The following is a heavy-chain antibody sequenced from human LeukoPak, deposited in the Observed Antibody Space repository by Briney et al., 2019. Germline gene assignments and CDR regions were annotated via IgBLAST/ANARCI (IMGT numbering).Heavy chain of an antibody. CDR3: AKDRGIQLWGDAFDI. V-gene: IGHV3-23*01. D-gene: IGHD5-18*01. CDR2: ISGSGGST. Sequence: PGGSLRLSCAASGFTFSSYAMSWVRQAPGKGLEWVSAISGSGGSTYYADSVKGRFTISRDNSKNTLYLQMNSLRAEDTALYYCAKDRGIQLWGDAFDIWGQGTMVTVSS. J-gene: IGHJ3*02. CDR1: GFTFSSYA.